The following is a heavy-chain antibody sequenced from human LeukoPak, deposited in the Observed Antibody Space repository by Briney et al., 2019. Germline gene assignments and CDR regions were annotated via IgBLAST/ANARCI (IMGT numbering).Heavy chain of an antibody. Sequence: ASVKVSCKASGYTFTSYDINWVRQATGQGLEWMGWISAYNGNTNYAQKLQGRVTMTTDTSTSTAYMELRSLRSDDTAVYYCAREDLSNWGFNYWGQGTLVTVSS. D-gene: IGHD7-27*01. CDR1: GYTFTSYD. J-gene: IGHJ4*02. CDR2: ISAYNGNT. CDR3: AREDLSNWGFNY. V-gene: IGHV1-18*01.